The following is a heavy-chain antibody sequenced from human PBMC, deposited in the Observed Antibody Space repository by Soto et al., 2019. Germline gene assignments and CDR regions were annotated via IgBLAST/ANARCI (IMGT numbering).Heavy chain of an antibody. D-gene: IGHD2-2*01. CDR2: IYYSGST. CDR3: ARGGISRIYQLPPFDP. J-gene: IGHJ5*02. Sequence: PSETLSLTCTVSGGSISSGGYYWSWIRQHPGKGLEWIGYIYYSGSTYYNPSLKSRVTISVDTSMNQFSLRLSSVTAADTALYYCARGGISRIYQLPPFDPWGQGTLVTVSS. CDR1: GGSISSGGYY. V-gene: IGHV4-31*03.